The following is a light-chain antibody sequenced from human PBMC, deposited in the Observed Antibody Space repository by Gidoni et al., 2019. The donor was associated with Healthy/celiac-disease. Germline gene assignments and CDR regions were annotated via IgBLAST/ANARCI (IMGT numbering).Light chain of an antibody. CDR1: QSISSW. J-gene: IGKJ4*01. V-gene: IGKV1-5*03. Sequence: DIQMTQAPSTLSASVGDRVTITCRASQSISSWLAWYQQKPGKAPKLLIYTASSLESGVPSRFSGSGSGTEFTLTISSLQPDDFATYYCQQYNSYPFTFGGGTKVEIK. CDR2: TAS. CDR3: QQYNSYPFT.